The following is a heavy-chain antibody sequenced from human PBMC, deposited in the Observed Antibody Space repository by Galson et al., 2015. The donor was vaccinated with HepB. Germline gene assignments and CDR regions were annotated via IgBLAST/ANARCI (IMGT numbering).Heavy chain of an antibody. D-gene: IGHD6-19*01. Sequence: PPLVTPAQTLTLTCTFSGFSLSTSGMCVSWIRQPPGKALEGLALIDWADENYYRTSLKTRVTMSKDTSKNKEALTMSNMDHVDTATDYCAQIKRRITVAGKSYSYYGMDVWGQGTTVTVSS. V-gene: IGHV2-70*01. CDR2: IDWADEN. CDR3: AQIKRRITVAGKSYSYYGMDV. CDR1: GFSLSTSGMC. J-gene: IGHJ6*02.